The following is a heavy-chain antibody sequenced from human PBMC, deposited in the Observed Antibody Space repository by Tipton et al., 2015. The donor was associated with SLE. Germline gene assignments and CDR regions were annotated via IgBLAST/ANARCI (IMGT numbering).Heavy chain of an antibody. J-gene: IGHJ4*02. CDR2: INHTGGT. Sequence: LRLSCTVSGGSISSSSYYWSWIRQTPGEGLEWIGEINHTGGTNYNPSLESRVTMSVDTSKNQFSLKLSSVTAADTAMYYCVRERKYVVRFRELVAPDLWGQGTLVTVSS. CDR1: GGSISSSSYY. D-gene: IGHD1-26*01. V-gene: IGHV4-39*02. CDR3: VRERKYVVRFRELVAPDL.